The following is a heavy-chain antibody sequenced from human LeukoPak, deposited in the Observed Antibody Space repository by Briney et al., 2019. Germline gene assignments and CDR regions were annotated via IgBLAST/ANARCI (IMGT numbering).Heavy chain of an antibody. CDR2: INPSGGST. J-gene: IGHJ4*02. CDR1: GYTFTSYY. D-gene: IGHD1-26*01. CDR3: ARAPRTVLSGSYRAYYFDY. V-gene: IGHV1-46*01. Sequence: ASVKVSCKASGYTFTSYYMHWVRQAPGQGLEWMGIINPSGGSTSYAQKFQGRVTMTRDMSTSTVYMELSSLRSEDTAVYYCARAPRTVLSGSYRAYYFDYWGQGTLVTVSS.